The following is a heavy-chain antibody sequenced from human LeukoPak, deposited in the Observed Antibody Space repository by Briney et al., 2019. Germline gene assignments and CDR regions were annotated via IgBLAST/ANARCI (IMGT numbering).Heavy chain of an antibody. D-gene: IGHD5-12*01. Sequence: PSETLTLTCTVSGGSISSSSYYWGWIRQPPGKGLEWIGSIFYSGSTYYNPSLKSRVTISKDMSKNQFSLKLTSVTAADTAMYYCAHYIEGTMEDNWGQGTLVTVS. CDR3: AHYIEGTMEDN. V-gene: IGHV4-39*07. CDR1: GGSISSSSYY. CDR2: IFYSGST. J-gene: IGHJ4*02.